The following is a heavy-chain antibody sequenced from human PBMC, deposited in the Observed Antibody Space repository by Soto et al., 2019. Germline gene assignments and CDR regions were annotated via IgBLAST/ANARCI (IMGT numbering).Heavy chain of an antibody. CDR2: MNPNSGNT. D-gene: IGHD3-10*01. Sequence: QVPLVQSGAEVKKPGASVKVSCKASAYTFTSYDINWMRQATGQGLEWMGWMNPNSGNTGYAQKFQGRVTMTRNTAMNRAYRELSSLRSEDTAVYYCARANYCSGRRWFDPSGQGTLVIVSS. CDR3: ARANYCSGRRWFDP. V-gene: IGHV1-8*01. CDR1: AYTFTSYD. J-gene: IGHJ5*02.